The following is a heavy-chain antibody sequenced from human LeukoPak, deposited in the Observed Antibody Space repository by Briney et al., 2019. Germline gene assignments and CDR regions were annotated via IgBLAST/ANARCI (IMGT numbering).Heavy chain of an antibody. J-gene: IGHJ6*02. CDR1: GFTFSTYE. CDR2: ISSSGSSI. Sequence: GGSLRLSCAASGFTFSTYEMTWVRQDPGKGLEWISYISSSGSSIYYADSVKGRFTISRDNAKNSLYLQMNSLRAEDTAVYYCARVLNPYGMDVWGQGTTVTVSS. V-gene: IGHV3-48*03. CDR3: ARVLNPYGMDV.